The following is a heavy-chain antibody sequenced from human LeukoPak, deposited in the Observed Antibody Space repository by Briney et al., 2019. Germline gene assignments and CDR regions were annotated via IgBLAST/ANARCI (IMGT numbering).Heavy chain of an antibody. CDR1: GGSISTYY. V-gene: IGHV4-59*01. CDR2: IYYSGST. D-gene: IGHD1-26*01. CDR3: ARVTTSGSYFWYYYYYMDV. Sequence: SETLSLTCTVSGGSISTYYWSWIRRPPGKGLEWIGYIYYSGSTNYNPSLKSRVTISVDTSKNQFSLKLSSVTAADTAVYYCARVTTSGSYFWYYYYYMDVWGKGTTVTVSS. J-gene: IGHJ6*03.